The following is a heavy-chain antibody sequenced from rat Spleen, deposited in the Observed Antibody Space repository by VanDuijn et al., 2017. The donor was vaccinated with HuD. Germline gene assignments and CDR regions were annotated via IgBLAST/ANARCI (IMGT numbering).Heavy chain of an antibody. J-gene: IGHJ2*01. Sequence: EVQLVESGGGLVQPGRSLKLSCAASGFTFSDYYMAWVRQPPTKGLEWIASISYDGDNTYYRDSVKGRFTISRDNAKSTLYLQMESLRSEDTATYYCAKAHYNNYFDYWGQGVMVTVSS. V-gene: IGHV5-20*01. CDR1: GFTFSDYY. CDR3: AKAHYNNYFDY. CDR2: ISYDGDNT. D-gene: IGHD1-10*01.